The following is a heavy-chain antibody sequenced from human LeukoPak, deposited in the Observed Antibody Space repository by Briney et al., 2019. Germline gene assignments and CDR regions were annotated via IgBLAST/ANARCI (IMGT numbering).Heavy chain of an antibody. Sequence: SETLSLTCAVYGGSFSGYSWTWIRQPPGKGLEWIGEINHGGSTNYNPSLKSRVTISVDTSKNQFSLNLNSVTAADTAVYYYARGRYCGSTSCPPGPYWGQGTLVTVSS. J-gene: IGHJ4*02. CDR2: INHGGST. D-gene: IGHD2-2*01. V-gene: IGHV4-34*01. CDR3: ARGRYCGSTSCPPGPY. CDR1: GGSFSGYS.